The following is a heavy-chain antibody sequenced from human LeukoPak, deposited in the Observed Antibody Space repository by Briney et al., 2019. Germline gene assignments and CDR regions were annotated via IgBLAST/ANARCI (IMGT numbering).Heavy chain of an antibody. CDR3: AKEFSSSWSYAFDY. CDR2: ISYAGSNK. J-gene: IGHJ4*02. CDR1: GLTFSTYG. D-gene: IGHD6-13*01. Sequence: GGSLRLSCAASGLTFSTYGMHWVRQAPGKGLEWVAVISYAGSNKYYADSVKGRFTISRDNAKNSLYLQMNSLRAEDTALYYCAKEFSSSWSYAFDYWGQGTLVTVSS. V-gene: IGHV3-30*18.